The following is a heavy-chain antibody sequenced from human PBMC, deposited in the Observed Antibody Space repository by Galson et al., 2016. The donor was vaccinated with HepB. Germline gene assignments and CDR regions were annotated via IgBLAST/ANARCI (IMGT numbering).Heavy chain of an antibody. V-gene: IGHV3-30*18. J-gene: IGHJ4*02. D-gene: IGHD3-10*01. CDR2: ISYDGSNK. Sequence: SLRLSCAASGFTFSSYGLHWVRQAPGKGLEWVAVISYDGSNKFYADSVKGRFTISRDNSKNTLYLQMNGLRAEDTAVYYCAKDRTPFAFLWFGEFDYWGQGTLVTASS. CDR1: GFTFSSYG. CDR3: AKDRTPFAFLWFGEFDY.